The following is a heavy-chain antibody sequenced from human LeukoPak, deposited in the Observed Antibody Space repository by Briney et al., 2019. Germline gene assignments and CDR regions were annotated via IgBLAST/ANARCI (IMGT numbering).Heavy chain of an antibody. Sequence: PSETLSLTCTVSGASISSGGYYWSWVRQPPGKGLEWIGEINHSGSTKTNPSLKSRVTVSVDTSKHQFSLKLTSVTAADTAVYYCARVLNDSSGYYYVKYFDYWGQGTLVTVSS. D-gene: IGHD3-22*01. V-gene: IGHV4-39*07. J-gene: IGHJ4*02. CDR2: INHSGST. CDR1: GASISSGGYY. CDR3: ARVLNDSSGYYYVKYFDY.